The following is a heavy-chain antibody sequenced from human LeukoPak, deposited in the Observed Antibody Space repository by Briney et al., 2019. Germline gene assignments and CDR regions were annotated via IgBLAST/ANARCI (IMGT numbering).Heavy chain of an antibody. Sequence: SETLSLTCAVYGGSFSGYYWSWIRQPPGKGLEWIGEINHSGSTNYNPSLKSRVTISVDTSKNQFSLKLSSVTAADTAVYYCARHGPGATTAFDIWGQGTMVTVSS. V-gene: IGHV4-34*01. CDR2: INHSGST. CDR1: GGSFSGYY. J-gene: IGHJ3*02. CDR3: ARHGPGATTAFDI. D-gene: IGHD1-26*01.